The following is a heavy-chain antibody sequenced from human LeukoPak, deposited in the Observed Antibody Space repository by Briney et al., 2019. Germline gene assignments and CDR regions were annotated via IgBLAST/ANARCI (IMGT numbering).Heavy chain of an antibody. Sequence: ASVKVSCKASGYTFTGYYLHWVRQAPGQGLEWMGWINPNSGGTNYAQKFQGRVTMTRDTSISTASMELSRLRSDDTAVYYCARKYYFDSSEHGAFDIWGQGTMVTVSS. D-gene: IGHD3-22*01. J-gene: IGHJ3*02. CDR3: ARKYYFDSSEHGAFDI. CDR2: INPNSGGT. V-gene: IGHV1-2*02. CDR1: GYTFTGYY.